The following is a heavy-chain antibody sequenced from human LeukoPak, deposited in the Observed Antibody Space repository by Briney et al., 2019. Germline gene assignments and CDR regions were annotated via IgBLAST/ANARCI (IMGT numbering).Heavy chain of an antibody. Sequence: SETLSLTCTVSGVSVSSGGYYWSWIRQHPGQGLEWIGYISYSGSTYYNPSLKSRVTISVDTSKNQFSLKLSSVTAADTAVYYCARDHDQRNYYYGMDVWGQGTTVTVSS. CDR2: ISYSGST. CDR3: ARDHDQRNYYYGMDV. CDR1: GVSVSSGGYY. D-gene: IGHD3-16*01. V-gene: IGHV4-31*03. J-gene: IGHJ6*01.